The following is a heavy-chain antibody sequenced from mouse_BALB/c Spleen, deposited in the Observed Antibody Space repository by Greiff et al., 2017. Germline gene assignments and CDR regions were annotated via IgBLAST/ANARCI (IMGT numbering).Heavy chain of an antibody. CDR2: ISSGGST. V-gene: IGHV5-6-5*01. Sequence: EVKVVESGGGLVKPGGSLKLSCAASGFTFSSYAMSWVRQTPEKRLEWVASISSGGSTYYPDSVKGRFTISRDNARNILYLQMSSLRSEDTAMYYCARGGADGYYFDYWGQGTTLTVSS. CDR1: GFTFSSYA. CDR3: ARGGADGYYFDY. J-gene: IGHJ2*01.